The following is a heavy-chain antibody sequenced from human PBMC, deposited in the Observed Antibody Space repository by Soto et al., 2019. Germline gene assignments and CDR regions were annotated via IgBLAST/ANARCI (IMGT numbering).Heavy chain of an antibody. D-gene: IGHD6-19*01. CDR3: ARHNLEYSSGWYRGDAFDI. CDR1: GGSISSSSYY. V-gene: IGHV4-39*01. CDR2: IYYSGST. J-gene: IGHJ3*02. Sequence: QLQLQESGPGLVKPSETLSLTCTVSGGSISSSSYYWGWIRQPPGKGLEGIGSIYYSGSTYYNPSLKSRVTISVDTSKNQFSLKLSSVTAADTAVYYCARHNLEYSSGWYRGDAFDIWGQGTMVTVSS.